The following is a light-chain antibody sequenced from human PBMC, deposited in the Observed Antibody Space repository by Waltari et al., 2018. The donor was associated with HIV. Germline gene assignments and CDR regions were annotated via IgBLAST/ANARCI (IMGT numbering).Light chain of an antibody. CDR3: QQYGSSPVT. CDR2: GAS. CDR1: QGVNGNY. Sequence: ETELTQSPGTLSLSPGQRATLSCLASQGVNGNYLAWYQQRPGHAPRLLIYGASSRATGIPERFSGSGAGTDFTLTISRLEPEDFAVYYCQQYGSSPVTFGGGTKVEIK. J-gene: IGKJ4*01. V-gene: IGKV3-20*01.